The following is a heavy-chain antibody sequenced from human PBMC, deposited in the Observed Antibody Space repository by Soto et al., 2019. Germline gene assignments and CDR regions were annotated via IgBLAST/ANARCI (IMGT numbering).Heavy chain of an antibody. Sequence: PSGTLSLTCAYYGGSFSGYCWSLTRQPQGKGLEWIGEINHSGSTNYNPSRKSRVTIPVDTSKNQFSLKLSSVTAADTAVYYCARALYYDFWSGYYRGGDYYYYYGMDVWGQGTTVTVSS. J-gene: IGHJ6*02. D-gene: IGHD3-3*01. CDR1: GGSFSGYC. CDR3: ARALYYDFWSGYYRGGDYYYYYGMDV. V-gene: IGHV4-34*01. CDR2: INHSGST.